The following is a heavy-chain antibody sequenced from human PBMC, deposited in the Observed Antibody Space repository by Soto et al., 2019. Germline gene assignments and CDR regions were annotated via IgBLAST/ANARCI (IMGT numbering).Heavy chain of an antibody. CDR1: GYSISSSNW. J-gene: IGHJ3*01. V-gene: IGHV4-28*03. CDR3: ARGDYAKAFDV. CDR2: IYYSGSA. Sequence: QVQLQESSTGLVKPSDTLSLICAVSGYSISSSNWWGWIRQPPGKGLEWIGNIYYSGSAYYNPSLKSRVTMSVDTSKNQFSLKLTSVTAVDTAVYYCARGDYAKAFDVWGQGTTVTVSS. D-gene: IGHD2-2*01.